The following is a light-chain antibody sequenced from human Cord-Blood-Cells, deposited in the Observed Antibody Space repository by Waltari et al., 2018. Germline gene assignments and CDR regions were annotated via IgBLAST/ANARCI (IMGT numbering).Light chain of an antibody. Sequence: SYELTQPPSVSVSPGQTASITCSGDKLGDKYACWYQQKPGQAPVLVIYKDSKRHSGIPVRFSGANSGNTATLTISGTQAMDEADYYCQAWDSSTVVFGGVTKLTVL. CDR3: QAWDSSTVV. CDR2: KDS. CDR1: KLGDKY. V-gene: IGLV3-1*01. J-gene: IGLJ2*01.